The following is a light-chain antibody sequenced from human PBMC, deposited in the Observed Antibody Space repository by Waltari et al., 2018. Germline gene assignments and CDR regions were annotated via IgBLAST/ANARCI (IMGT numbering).Light chain of an antibody. CDR3: QQYNKWPPIT. CDR2: DAS. J-gene: IGKJ5*01. Sequence: EIVVTQSPATLSGGPGERVTLPCRTSESVSSNIAWYQQKPVQVLRLLISDASTRATDTPARFRGSGSGTGFTLTISSLQSEDFAVYYCQQYNKWPPITFGQGTRLEIK. CDR1: ESVSSN. V-gene: IGKV3-15*01.